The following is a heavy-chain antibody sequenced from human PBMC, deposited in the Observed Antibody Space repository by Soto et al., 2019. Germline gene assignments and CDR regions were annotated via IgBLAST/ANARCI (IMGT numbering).Heavy chain of an antibody. Sequence: ASVKVCCKASCYTFTSYGISLFRQSPGQGLECMGWISAYNGNTNYAQKLQGRVTMTTDTSTSTAYMELRSLRSDDTAVYYCATDILTGYYPLEYWGQGTLVTVS. CDR2: ISAYNGNT. D-gene: IGHD3-9*01. CDR3: ATDILTGYYPLEY. J-gene: IGHJ4*02. V-gene: IGHV1-18*01. CDR1: CYTFTSYG.